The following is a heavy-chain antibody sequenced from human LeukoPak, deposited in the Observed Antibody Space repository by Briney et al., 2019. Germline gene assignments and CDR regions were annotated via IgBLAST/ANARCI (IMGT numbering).Heavy chain of an antibody. Sequence: SETLSLTCAVYGGSFSGYYWSWIRQPPGKGLEWIGEINHSGSTNYNPSLKSRVTISVDTSKNQFSLKLSSVTAADTAVYYCARERIVGATPYYFDYWGQGTLVTVSS. CDR1: GGSFSGYY. CDR3: ARERIVGATPYYFDY. CDR2: INHSGST. J-gene: IGHJ4*02. V-gene: IGHV4-34*01. D-gene: IGHD1-26*01.